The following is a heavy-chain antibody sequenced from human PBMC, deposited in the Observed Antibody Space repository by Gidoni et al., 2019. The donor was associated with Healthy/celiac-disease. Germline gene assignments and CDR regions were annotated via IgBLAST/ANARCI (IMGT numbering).Heavy chain of an antibody. V-gene: IGHV3-43*01. Sequence: YTMHWVRQAPGKGLEWVSLISWDGGSTYYADSVKGRFTISRDNSKNSLYLQMNSLRTEDTALYYCAKDWGDNDYGYGMDVWGQGTTVTVSS. CDR2: ISWDGGST. CDR3: AKDWGDNDYGYGMDV. CDR1: YT. D-gene: IGHD4-17*01. J-gene: IGHJ6*02.